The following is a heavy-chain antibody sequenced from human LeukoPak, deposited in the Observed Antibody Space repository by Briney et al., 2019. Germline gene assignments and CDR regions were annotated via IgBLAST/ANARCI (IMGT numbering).Heavy chain of an antibody. V-gene: IGHV4-59*01. J-gene: IGHJ6*03. D-gene: IGHD3-10*01. Sequence: SETLSLTCTVSGGSIRSYYWSWIRQPPGKGLEWIRYIHYTGSTNYNPSLKSRVTISVDTSKNQFSLKLSSVTAADTAVYYCARVEEGYGSGRRENYFYYYMDVWGKGTTVTISS. CDR2: IHYTGST. CDR3: ARVEEGYGSGRRENYFYYYMDV. CDR1: GGSIRSYY.